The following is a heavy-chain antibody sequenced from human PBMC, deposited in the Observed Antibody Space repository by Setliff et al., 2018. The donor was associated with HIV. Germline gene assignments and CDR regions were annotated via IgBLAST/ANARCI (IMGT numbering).Heavy chain of an antibody. V-gene: IGHV4-4*07. Sequence: SETLSLTCTVSGGSISSYYWSWIRQPAGKGLEWIGRIYSSGSTNYNPSLKSRVTISVDTSKNQFSLRLSSVTAADTAVYYCAREYDSSGYGANFDYWGQGTLVTVSS. D-gene: IGHD3-22*01. CDR3: AREYDSSGYGANFDY. CDR1: GGSISSYY. CDR2: IYSSGST. J-gene: IGHJ4*02.